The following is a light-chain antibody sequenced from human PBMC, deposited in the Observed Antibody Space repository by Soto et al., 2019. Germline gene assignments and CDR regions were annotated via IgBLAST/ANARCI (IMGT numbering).Light chain of an antibody. J-gene: IGKJ4*01. V-gene: IGKV3D-15*01. CDR1: QSVSSN. CDR2: GAS. CDR3: QQYNDWPLT. Sequence: EIVMTQSPATLSVAPGERATLSCRASQSVSSNLAWYQQKAGQAPRLLISGASTRATGIPARFSGSGSETEFTLTISSLQSDDFAVYHCQQYNDWPLTFGGGTKVE.